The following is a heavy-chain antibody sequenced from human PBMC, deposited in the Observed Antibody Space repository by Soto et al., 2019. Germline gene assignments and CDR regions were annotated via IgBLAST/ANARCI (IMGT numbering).Heavy chain of an antibody. J-gene: IGHJ4*02. D-gene: IGHD5-12*01. Sequence: SVKLSCKASGGTFSSYAISWVRQAPGQGLEWMGGIIPIFGTANYAQKFQGRVTVTADESTSTAYMELSSLRSEDTAVYYCSIEIEMATTRFDYWGQGTLVTVS. CDR2: IIPIFGTA. CDR3: SIEIEMATTRFDY. CDR1: GGTFSSYA. V-gene: IGHV1-69*13.